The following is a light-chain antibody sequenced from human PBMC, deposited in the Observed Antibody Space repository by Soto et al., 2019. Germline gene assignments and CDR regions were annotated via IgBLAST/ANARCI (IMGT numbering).Light chain of an antibody. CDR2: SDN. J-gene: IGLJ1*01. CDR1: SSNIVSNT. CDR3: AAWNDNLNGPSYV. Sequence: QSVLTQPPPASGTPGQRGTISCFGSSSNIVSNTVNWYQQLPGTAPKLLIYSDNQRPSGVPDRFSGSKSGTSASLAISGLQSEDEADYFCAAWNDNLNGPSYVFGTGTKVTVL. V-gene: IGLV1-44*01.